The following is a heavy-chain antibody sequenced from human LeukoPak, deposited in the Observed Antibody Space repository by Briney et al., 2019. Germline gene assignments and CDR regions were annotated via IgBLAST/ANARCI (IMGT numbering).Heavy chain of an antibody. CDR3: AREDPYGSGSYFDY. D-gene: IGHD3-10*01. CDR2: ISYDGSNK. V-gene: IGHV3-30*04. Sequence: GRSLRLSCAASGFTFSSYATHWVRQAPGRGLEWVAVISYDGSNKYYADSVKGRFTISRDNSKNTLYLQMNSLRAEDTAVYYCAREDPYGSGSYFDYWGQGTLVTVSS. CDR1: GFTFSSYA. J-gene: IGHJ4*02.